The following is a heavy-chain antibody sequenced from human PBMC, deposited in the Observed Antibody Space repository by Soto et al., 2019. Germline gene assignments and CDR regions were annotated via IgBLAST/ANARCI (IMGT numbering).Heavy chain of an antibody. CDR1: GYSFTTSD. D-gene: IGHD2-2*01. V-gene: IGHV1-18*01. Sequence: QVQLVQSGSEVRKPGAPVKVSCKTSGYSFTTSDITWVLQAPGQGLERMGWISADNGNTKYAQKFQDRVVMTTDPSTSTAYMELKNLRSDDTAVYYCAKRSSNSCYVGRNWFDPWGQGPLVTVSS. J-gene: IGHJ5*02. CDR2: ISADNGNT. CDR3: AKRSSNSCYVGRNWFDP.